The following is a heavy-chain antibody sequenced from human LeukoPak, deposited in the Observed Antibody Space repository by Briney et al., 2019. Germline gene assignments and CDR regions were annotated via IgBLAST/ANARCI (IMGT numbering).Heavy chain of an antibody. D-gene: IGHD3-10*01. CDR2: IKQDGSEK. J-gene: IGHJ6*02. CDR3: ARGSGTNYYYYYGMDV. CDR1: GFTFSSYW. Sequence: GGSLRLSCAASGFTFSSYWMSWVRQAPGKGLEWGANIKQDGSEKYYVDSVKGRFTISRDNAKNSLYLQMNSLRAEDTAVYYCARGSGTNYYYYYGMDVWGQGTTVTVSS. V-gene: IGHV3-7*01.